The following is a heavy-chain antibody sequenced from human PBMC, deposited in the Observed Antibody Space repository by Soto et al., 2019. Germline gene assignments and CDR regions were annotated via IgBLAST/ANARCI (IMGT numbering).Heavy chain of an antibody. CDR2: IYWDDDK. V-gene: IGHV2-5*02. CDR1: GFSFTTDGMG. Sequence: QITLKESGPTLVKPTQTLTLTCTFSGFSFTTDGMGVGWIRQPPGKALEWLALIYWDDDKRYSPSLKSRLTITKDASRNQVVLTLTNMDPADTATYCCALLYWAASGTRYYLDYWGQGTLVTVSS. D-gene: IGHD1-26*01. CDR3: ALLYWAASGTRYYLDY. J-gene: IGHJ4*02.